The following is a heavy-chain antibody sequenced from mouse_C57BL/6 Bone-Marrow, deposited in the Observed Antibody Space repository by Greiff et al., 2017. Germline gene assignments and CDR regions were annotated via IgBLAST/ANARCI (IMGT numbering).Heavy chain of an antibody. V-gene: IGHV1-50*01. CDR1: GYTFTSYW. CDR2: IDPSDSYT. Sequence: QVQLQQPGAELVKPGASVKLSCKASGYTFTSYWMQWVKQRPGQGLEWIGEIDPSDSYTNYNQKFKGKATLTVDTSSSTAYMQLSSLTSEDSAVYYCARREDFWHWFAYWGQGTLVTVSA. J-gene: IGHJ3*01. CDR3: ARREDFWHWFAY.